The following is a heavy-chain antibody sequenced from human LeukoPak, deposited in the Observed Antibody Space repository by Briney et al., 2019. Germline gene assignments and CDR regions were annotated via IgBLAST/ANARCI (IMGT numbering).Heavy chain of an antibody. V-gene: IGHV3-23*01. CDR1: GFTFSSYA. D-gene: IGHD3-10*01. J-gene: IGHJ4*02. CDR2: ISGSGVST. Sequence: PGGSLRLSCAASGFTFSSYAVNWVRQAPGKGLGWVSGISGSGVSTYFADSVEGRFTISRDNSKNTLYLQMNRLRAEDTAVYYCAKDFIRGSIGYFDYWGQGTLVTVSS. CDR3: AKDFIRGSIGYFDY.